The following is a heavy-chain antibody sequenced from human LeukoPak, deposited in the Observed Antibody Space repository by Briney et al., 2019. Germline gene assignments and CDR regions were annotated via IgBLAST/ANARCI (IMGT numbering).Heavy chain of an antibody. CDR2: INHSGST. CDR3: ARARIRGVIKV. V-gene: IGHV4-34*01. J-gene: IGHJ4*02. Sequence: PSETLSLTCAVYGGSFSGYYWSWIRQPPGKGLEWIGEINHSGSTNYNPSLKSRVTISVDTSKNQFSLKLSSVTAADTAVYYCARARIRGVIKVWGQGTLVTVSS. D-gene: IGHD3-10*01. CDR1: GGSFSGYY.